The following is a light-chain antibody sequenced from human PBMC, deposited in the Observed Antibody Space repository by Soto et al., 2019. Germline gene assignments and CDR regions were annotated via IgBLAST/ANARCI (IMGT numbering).Light chain of an antibody. CDR2: AKS. Sequence: EIVLTQSPGTLSSSPGERATLSCRASQSVSSSYLAWYQHKPGQAPRLLIYAKSSRAAGIPDRFGGSGSGTDFTLTISRLEPEDFAVYYCQQYFASSWTFGQGTKVDIK. J-gene: IGKJ1*01. V-gene: IGKV3-20*01. CDR3: QQYFASSWT. CDR1: QSVSSSY.